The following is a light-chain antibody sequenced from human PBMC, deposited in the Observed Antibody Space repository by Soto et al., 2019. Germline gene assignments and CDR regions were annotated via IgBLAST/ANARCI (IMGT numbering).Light chain of an antibody. Sequence: QSALTHPASVSGSPGQSITISCTGTSSDFGCYNYVAWYQQHPGKAPQLMIYEVINRPSGVSNRFSGSTSGNTASLTISGLKAEDEADYYCSSYTSSRTIVFGTGTKLTVL. J-gene: IGLJ1*01. V-gene: IGLV2-14*01. CDR3: SSYTSSRTIV. CDR1: SSDFGCYNY. CDR2: EVI.